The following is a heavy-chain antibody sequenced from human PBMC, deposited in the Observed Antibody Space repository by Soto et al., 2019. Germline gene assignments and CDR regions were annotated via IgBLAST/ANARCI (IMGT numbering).Heavy chain of an antibody. J-gene: IGHJ4*02. CDR1: GFTFSSYA. D-gene: IGHD5-18*01. V-gene: IGHV3-23*01. CDR3: AKLPSLGYSYGYIRA. CDR2: ISGSGGST. Sequence: GGSLRLSCAASGFTFSSYAMSWVRQAPGKGLEWVSAISGSGGSTYYADSVKGRFTISRDNSKNTLYLQMNSLRAEDTAVYYCAKLPSLGYSYGYIRAWGQGTLVTVSS.